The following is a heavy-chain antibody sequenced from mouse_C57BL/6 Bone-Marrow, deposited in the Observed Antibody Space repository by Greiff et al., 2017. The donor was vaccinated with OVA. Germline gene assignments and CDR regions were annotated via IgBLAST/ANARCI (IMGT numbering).Heavy chain of an antibody. Sequence: VQGVESGAELARPGASVKLSCKASGYTFTSYGISWVKQRTGQGLEWIGEIYPRSGNTYYNEKFKGKATLTADKSSSTAYMELRSLTSEDSAVYFCARKKSYWYFDVWGTGTTVTVSS. CDR1: GYTFTSYG. CDR2: IYPRSGNT. CDR3: ARKKSYWYFDV. V-gene: IGHV1-81*01. J-gene: IGHJ1*03.